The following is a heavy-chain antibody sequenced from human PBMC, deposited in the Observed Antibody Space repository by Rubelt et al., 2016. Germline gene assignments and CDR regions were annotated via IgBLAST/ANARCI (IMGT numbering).Heavy chain of an antibody. Sequence: ISYDGSNKYYADSVKGRFTISRDNSKNTLYLQMNSLRAEDTAVYYCTTGSGSSYYSYYGMDVWGQGTTVTVSS. CDR3: TTGSGSSYYSYYGMDV. D-gene: IGHD3-3*01. V-gene: IGHV3-30*01. CDR2: ISYDGSNK. J-gene: IGHJ6*02.